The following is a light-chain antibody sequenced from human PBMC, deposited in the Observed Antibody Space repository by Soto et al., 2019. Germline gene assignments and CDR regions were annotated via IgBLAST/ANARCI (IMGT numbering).Light chain of an antibody. CDR2: DAS. CDR1: QSISSW. J-gene: IGKJ1*01. V-gene: IGKV1-5*01. CDR3: QQYNSYSVWT. Sequence: DIQMTQSPSTLSASVGDRVTITCRASQSISSWLAWYQQKPGKAPKLLIYDASSLESGVPSRFSGSGSGTEFTLTIRSLQPYDFETYYFQQYNSYSVWTFVQGNKVEIK.